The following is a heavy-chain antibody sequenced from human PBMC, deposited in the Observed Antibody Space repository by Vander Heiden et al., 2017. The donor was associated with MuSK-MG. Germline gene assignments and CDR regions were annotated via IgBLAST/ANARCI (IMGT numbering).Heavy chain of an antibody. D-gene: IGHD3-10*01. J-gene: IGHJ5*02. CDR3: ARRSVVQGIIVFDP. CDR2: IYWDDDK. Sequence: ITLKESGPTLVKPTQTLTLTCSFSGFSLSTSGVGVVWIRQPPGKALEWLAVIYWDDDKRYSPFLKNRLTITKDTSKNQVVLTMTNMDPVDTATYYCARRSVVQGIIVFDPWGQGTLVTVSS. CDR1: GFSLSTSGVG. V-gene: IGHV2-5*02.